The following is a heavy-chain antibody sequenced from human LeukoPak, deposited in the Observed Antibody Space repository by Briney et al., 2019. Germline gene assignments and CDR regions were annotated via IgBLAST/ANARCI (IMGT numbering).Heavy chain of an antibody. CDR2: FDPEDGET. V-gene: IGHV1-24*01. CDR1: GYTLTELS. Sequence: ASVKVSCKVSGYTLTELSMHWVRQAPGKGLEWMGGFDPEDGETIYAQKFQGRVTMTEDTSTDTAYMELSSLRSEDTAVYYCATGRYYYGSGSYSLFDYWGQGTLVTVSS. CDR3: ATGRYYYGSGSYSLFDY. J-gene: IGHJ4*02. D-gene: IGHD3-10*01.